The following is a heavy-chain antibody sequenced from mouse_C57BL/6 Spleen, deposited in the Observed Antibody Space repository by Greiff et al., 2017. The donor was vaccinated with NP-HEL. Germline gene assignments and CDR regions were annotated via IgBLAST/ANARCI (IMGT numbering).Heavy chain of an antibody. CDR1: GYTFTSYR. Sequence: QVQLKQPGAELVMPGASVKLSCKAFGYTFTSYRMHWVKQRPGQGLEWIGETDPSDSYTNYNQKFKGKSTLTVDKSSSTAYMQLSSLASEDSAVYYCARDYGSSWFAYWSQGTLVTVSA. V-gene: IGHV1-69*01. D-gene: IGHD1-1*01. CDR2: TDPSDSYT. J-gene: IGHJ3*01. CDR3: ARDYGSSWFAY.